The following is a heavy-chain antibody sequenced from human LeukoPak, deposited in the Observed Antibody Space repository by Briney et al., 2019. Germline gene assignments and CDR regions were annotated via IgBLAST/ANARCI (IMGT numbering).Heavy chain of an antibody. CDR1: GGPFSRYY. D-gene: IGHD2-21*02. Sequence: SETLSLTCAVSGGPFSRYYWSWIRQSPGKGLEWIGEIDHRGGTNYNPSVKSRVTISVDTSKNKFSLKVRSLTAADTAVYYCARGATIGDTGYFDFWGQGTLVTVSS. V-gene: IGHV4-34*01. CDR3: ARGATIGDTGYFDF. J-gene: IGHJ4*03. CDR2: IDHRGGT.